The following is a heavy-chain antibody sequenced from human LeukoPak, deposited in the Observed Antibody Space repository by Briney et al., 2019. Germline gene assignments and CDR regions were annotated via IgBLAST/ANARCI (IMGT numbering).Heavy chain of an antibody. CDR2: IYYSGTT. CDR1: GASLSRYY. J-gene: IGHJ4*02. D-gene: IGHD4-23*01. Sequence: KPSETLSLTCIAPGASLSRYYWSWIRQPPGKGLEWIGYIYYSGTTNYNPSLKSRVTISIDTSENQFSLKLSSVTAADTAVYYCARNYGDNFQPSFDYWGQGTLVTVSS. V-gene: IGHV4-59*01. CDR3: ARNYGDNFQPSFDY.